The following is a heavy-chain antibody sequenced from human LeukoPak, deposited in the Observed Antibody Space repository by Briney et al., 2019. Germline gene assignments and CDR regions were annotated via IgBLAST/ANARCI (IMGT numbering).Heavy chain of an antibody. J-gene: IGHJ5*02. CDR3: ARDGSGYDFGWFDP. D-gene: IGHD5-12*01. CDR1: GGSISSYY. Sequence: KPSETLSLTCTVSGGSISSYYWSWIRQPPGKGLEWIGYIYYSGSTNYNPSLKSRVTISVDTFKNQFSLKLSSVTAADTAVYYCARDGSGYDFGWFDPWGQGTLVTVSS. CDR2: IYYSGST. V-gene: IGHV4-59*01.